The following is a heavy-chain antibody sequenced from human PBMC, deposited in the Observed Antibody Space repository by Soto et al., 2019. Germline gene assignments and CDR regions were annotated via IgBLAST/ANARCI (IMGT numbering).Heavy chain of an antibody. J-gene: IGHJ5*02. CDR3: ARWWRGSRQGFDP. D-gene: IGHD2-15*01. CDR2: IYYSGST. CDR1: GGSISSGDYY. V-gene: IGHV4-31*03. Sequence: QVQLQESGPGLVKPSQTLSLTCTVSGGSISSGDYYWSWIRQHPGKGLEWIGYIYYSGSTYYNPSLKSRVTIALDASKTQFPVQLSSVTAADPAVYYWARWWRGSRQGFDPWGQGALVTVSS.